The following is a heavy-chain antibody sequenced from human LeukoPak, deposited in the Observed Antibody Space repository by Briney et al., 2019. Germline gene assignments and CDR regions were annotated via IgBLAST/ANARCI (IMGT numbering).Heavy chain of an antibody. CDR1: GYTFTSYG. CDR2: ISAYNGNT. Sequence: VASVKVSCKASGYTFTSYGISWVRQAPGQGLEWMDWISAYNGNTNYAQKLQGRVTMTTDTSTSTAYMELRSLRSDDTAVYYCSTTITMVRGVISPPDYWGQGTLVTVSS. J-gene: IGHJ4*02. CDR3: STTITMVRGVISPPDY. D-gene: IGHD3-10*01. V-gene: IGHV1-18*04.